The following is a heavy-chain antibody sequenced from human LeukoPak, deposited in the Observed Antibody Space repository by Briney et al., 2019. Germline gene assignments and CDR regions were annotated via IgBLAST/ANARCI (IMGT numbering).Heavy chain of an antibody. J-gene: IGHJ6*03. CDR2: INSDGSST. CDR3: ARRGYSSSWYGPYYYYMDV. CDR1: GFTFSSYA. D-gene: IGHD6-13*01. V-gene: IGHV3-74*01. Sequence: GGSLRLSCAASGFTFSSYAMSWVRQAPGKGLVWVSRINSDGSSTSYADSVKGRFTISRDNAKNTLYLQMNSLRAEDSAVYYCARRGYSSSWYGPYYYYMDVWGKGTTVTVSS.